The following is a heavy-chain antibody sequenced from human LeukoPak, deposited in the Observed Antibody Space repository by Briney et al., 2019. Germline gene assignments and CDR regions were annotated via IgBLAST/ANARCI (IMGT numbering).Heavy chain of an antibody. D-gene: IGHD3-3*01. J-gene: IGHJ6*03. V-gene: IGHV4-61*02. CDR1: GGSISSGSYY. Sequence: SETLSLTCTVYGGSISSGSYYWSWIRQPAGKGLEWIGRIYASGSTNYNPSLKSRVTISVDTSKNQFSLKLSSVTAADTAVYYCARGPLEWSGYYSSYYYYYMDVWGKGTTVTVSS. CDR2: IYASGST. CDR3: ARGPLEWSGYYSSYYYYYMDV.